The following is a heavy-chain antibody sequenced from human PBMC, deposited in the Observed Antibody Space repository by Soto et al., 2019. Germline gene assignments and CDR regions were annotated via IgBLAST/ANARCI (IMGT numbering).Heavy chain of an antibody. CDR2: TYYRSKWYN. Sequence: QTLSLTCAISGDSVSSNSSAWNWIRQSPSRGLEWLGRTYYRSKWYNDYAVSVKSRITINPDTSKNQFSLQLNSVTPEDTAVYYCARESWVAAAGTTDYYYYGMDVWGQGTTVTVSS. D-gene: IGHD6-13*01. CDR1: GDSVSSNSSA. V-gene: IGHV6-1*01. J-gene: IGHJ6*02. CDR3: ARESWVAAAGTTDYYYYGMDV.